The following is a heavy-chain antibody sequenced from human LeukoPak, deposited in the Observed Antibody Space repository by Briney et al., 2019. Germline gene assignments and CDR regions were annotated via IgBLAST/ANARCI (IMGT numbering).Heavy chain of an antibody. CDR2: ISSNGGST. D-gene: IGHD5-24*01. V-gene: IGHV3-64*01. CDR3: ARGDGYPPYFDY. CDR1: GFTFSSYA. J-gene: IGHJ4*02. Sequence: PGGSLRLSCAASGFTFSSYAMHWVRQAPGKGLEYVSAISSNGGSTYYANSVKGRFTISRDNSKNTLYLQMGSLRAEDMAVYYCARGDGYPPYFDYWGQGTLVTVSS.